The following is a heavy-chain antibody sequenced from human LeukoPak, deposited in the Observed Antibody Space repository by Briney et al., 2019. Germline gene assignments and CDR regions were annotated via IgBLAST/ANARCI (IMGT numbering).Heavy chain of an antibody. V-gene: IGHV3-30*02. CDR2: IRYDGTNE. Sequence: GGSLRLSCAASGFAFISYGMHWVRRAPGKGPEWVAFIRYDGTNEYYADSVKGRFTISRDNSKNTLFLQMNSLRTEDTAVYYCAKSAITGTTWEAFDIWGQGTMVTVSS. CDR1: GFAFISYG. D-gene: IGHD1-7*01. J-gene: IGHJ3*02. CDR3: AKSAITGTTWEAFDI.